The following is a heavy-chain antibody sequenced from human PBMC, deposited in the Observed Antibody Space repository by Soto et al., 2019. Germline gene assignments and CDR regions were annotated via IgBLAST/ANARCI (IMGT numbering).Heavy chain of an antibody. V-gene: IGHV4-61*01. J-gene: IGHJ6*02. Sequence: QVQLQESGPGLAKPSETLSLTCSVSGGSVSGGSYQWTWIRQPPGKGLEWIGYVHFSGGTNYNPSLESRVTISIDTSRDQFSLKLTSLTAADTAVYFCARDNMATSDYHYYGMDVWGQGTTVTVSS. CDR3: ARDNMATSDYHYYGMDV. CDR2: VHFSGGT. D-gene: IGHD5-12*01. CDR1: GGSVSGGSYQ.